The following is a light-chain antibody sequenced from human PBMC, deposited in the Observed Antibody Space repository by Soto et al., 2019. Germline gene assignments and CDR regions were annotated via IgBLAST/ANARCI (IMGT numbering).Light chain of an antibody. CDR3: QQLNSYPPT. Sequence: DIQLTQSPSSLSASVGDRVTITCRASQGISSYLAWYQQKPGKAPKLLIYAASTLQGGVPSRFSGSGSGTDFTLTISSLQPEDFATYYCQQLNSYPPTFGGGTKVEIK. V-gene: IGKV1-9*01. CDR1: QGISSY. J-gene: IGKJ4*01. CDR2: AAS.